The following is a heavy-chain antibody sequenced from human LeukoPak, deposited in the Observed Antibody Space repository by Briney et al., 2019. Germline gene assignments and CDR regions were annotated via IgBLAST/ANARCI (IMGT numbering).Heavy chain of an antibody. D-gene: IGHD3-22*01. J-gene: IGHJ4*02. CDR3: ATPDSSGYYYLY. CDR1: GGSVSNYY. V-gene: IGHV4-59*02. CDR2: IYYTET. Sequence: SETLSLTCTVSGGSVSNYYWSWIRQSPGKGLEWIGYIYYTETSYNPSLKSRVTISVDTSKNQFSLKLSSVTAADTAVYYCATPDSSGYYYLYWGQGTLVTVSS.